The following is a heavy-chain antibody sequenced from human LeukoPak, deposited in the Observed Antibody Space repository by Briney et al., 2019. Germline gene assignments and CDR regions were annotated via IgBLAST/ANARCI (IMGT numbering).Heavy chain of an antibody. Sequence: SETLSLTCTVSGGSISSSSYYWGWIRQPPGKGLEWIGSIYYSGSTYYNPSLKSRVTISVDTSKNQFSLKLSPVTAADTAVYYCARRRAAAGKPFDYWGQGTLVTVSS. V-gene: IGHV4-39*01. CDR2: IYYSGST. CDR1: GGSISSSSYY. CDR3: ARRRAAAGKPFDY. D-gene: IGHD6-13*01. J-gene: IGHJ4*02.